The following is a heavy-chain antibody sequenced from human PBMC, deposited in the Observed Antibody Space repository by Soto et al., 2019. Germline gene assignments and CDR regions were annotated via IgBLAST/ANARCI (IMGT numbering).Heavy chain of an antibody. J-gene: IGHJ6*03. CDR3: ARDFVVVPAPHQDYYYMDV. CDR2: ISAYNGNT. Sequence: ASVKVSCKASGYTFTSYGISWVRQAPGQGLEWMGWISAYNGNTNYAQKLQGRVTMTTDTSTSTAYMELRSLRSDDTAVYYCARDFVVVPAPHQDYYYMDVWGKGTTVTVSS. D-gene: IGHD2-2*01. V-gene: IGHV1-18*01. CDR1: GYTFTSYG.